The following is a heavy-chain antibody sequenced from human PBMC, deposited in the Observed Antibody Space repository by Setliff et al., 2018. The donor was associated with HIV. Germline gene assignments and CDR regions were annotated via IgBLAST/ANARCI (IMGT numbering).Heavy chain of an antibody. CDR1: GFSLINYG. CDR2: IPISETDT. CDR3: AIDKSGPGDQVEY. D-gene: IGHD7-27*01. Sequence: PGGSLRLSCEASGFSLINYGMSWVRQAPGRGPEWVSYIPISETDTYYADSVKGRFSMSRDSAKNSLYLQMNRLRVEDSAVYYCAIDKSGPGDQVEYWGQGTQVTVSS. J-gene: IGHJ4*02. V-gene: IGHV3-48*03.